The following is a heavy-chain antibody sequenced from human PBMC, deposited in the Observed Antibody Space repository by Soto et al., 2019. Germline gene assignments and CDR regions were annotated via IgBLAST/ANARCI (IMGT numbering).Heavy chain of an antibody. CDR1: GGTFSSYA. CDR2: IIPILGIA. CDR3: ASLVRGVPHFDY. V-gene: IGHV1-69*10. Sequence: ASVKVSCKASGGTFSSYAISWVRQAPGQGLEWMGGIIPILGIANYAQKFQGRVTITADKSTSTAYMELSSLRSEDTAVYYGASLVRGVPHFDYWGQGTLVTVSS. D-gene: IGHD3-10*01. J-gene: IGHJ4*02.